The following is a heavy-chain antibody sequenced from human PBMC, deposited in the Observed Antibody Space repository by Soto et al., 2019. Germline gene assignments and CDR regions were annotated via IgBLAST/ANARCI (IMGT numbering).Heavy chain of an antibody. CDR3: ARHGSY. V-gene: IGHV4-39*01. J-gene: IGHJ4*02. CDR1: GVSMNNTSYY. CDR2: IYFSGST. Sequence: SETLSLTCTVSGVSMNNTSYYWGWIRQSPGKGLEWIGTIYFSGSTFYNPSLKSRLTISIDRSKNQFSLRLTSVTAADTAVYYCARHGSYWGQGTLVTASS.